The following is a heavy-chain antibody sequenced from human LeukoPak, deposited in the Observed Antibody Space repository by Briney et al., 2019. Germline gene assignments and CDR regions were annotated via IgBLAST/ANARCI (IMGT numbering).Heavy chain of an antibody. Sequence: GGSLRLSCAASGFTFSSYSMNWVRQAPGKGLEWVSSISSSSSYIYYADSVKGRFTISRDNAKNSLYLQMNSLRAEDTAVYYCANVGYCSSTSCNDYWGQGTLVTVSS. V-gene: IGHV3-21*01. CDR2: ISSSSSYI. CDR1: GFTFSSYS. CDR3: ANVGYCSSTSCNDY. J-gene: IGHJ4*02. D-gene: IGHD2-2*01.